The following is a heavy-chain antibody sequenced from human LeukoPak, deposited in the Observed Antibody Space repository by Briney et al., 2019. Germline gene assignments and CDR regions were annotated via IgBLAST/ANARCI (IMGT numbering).Heavy chain of an antibody. CDR2: IYTSGST. CDR3: ARDLSVAGTKEKYDWYFDL. V-gene: IGHV4-4*07. J-gene: IGHJ2*01. D-gene: IGHD6-19*01. CDR1: GGSITGYY. Sequence: SETLSLTCTGSGGSITGYYWSWIRQPAGKGLEWIGRIYTSGSTNYNPSLKSRVTMSVDTSKNQFSLRLSSMTAADTAVYYCARDLSVAGTKEKYDWYFDLWGRGTLVTVSS.